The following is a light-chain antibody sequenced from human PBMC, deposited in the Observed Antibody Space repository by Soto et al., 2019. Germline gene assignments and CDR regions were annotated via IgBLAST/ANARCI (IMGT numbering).Light chain of an antibody. V-gene: IGKV1-6*01. J-gene: IGKJ2*01. CDR1: QDIRND. CDR2: DTT. Sequence: ATQMTQSPSSLSASVGDRVTITCRASQDIRNDLGWYQQKPGRAPKLLIYDTTNLQSGVPSRFSGSGSGTDFTLTISSLQPEDFAAYYCLQDYNYPYTFGQGTKLEIK. CDR3: LQDYNYPYT.